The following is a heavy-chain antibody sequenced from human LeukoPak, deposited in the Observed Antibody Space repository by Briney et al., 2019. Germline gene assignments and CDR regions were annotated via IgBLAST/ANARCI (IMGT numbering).Heavy chain of an antibody. V-gene: IGHV4-31*03. Sequence: SETLSLTCTVSGGSISSGGYYWSWIRQHPGKGLEWIGYIYYSGSTYYNPSLKSRATISVDTSKNQFSLRLSSVTAADTAVYYCARDKRVDYYDSSGYDDWGQGTLVTVSS. D-gene: IGHD3-22*01. J-gene: IGHJ4*02. CDR3: ARDKRVDYYDSSGYDD. CDR2: IYYSGST. CDR1: GGSISSGGYY.